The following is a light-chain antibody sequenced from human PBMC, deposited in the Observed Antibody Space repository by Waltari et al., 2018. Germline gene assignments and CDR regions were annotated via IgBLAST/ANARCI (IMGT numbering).Light chain of an antibody. J-gene: IGLJ1*01. CDR3: QVWASGTYV. V-gene: IGLV3-9*01. CDR1: NIGSKS. Sequence: SYDLTDSISVSVALGQTAKIACGGNNIGSKSLHWYQQKPGQAPILVIDRDIRRPSGIPERFSGSNSGNTATLTISRAQVVDEADYFCQVWASGTYVFAGGTKLTVL. CDR2: RDI.